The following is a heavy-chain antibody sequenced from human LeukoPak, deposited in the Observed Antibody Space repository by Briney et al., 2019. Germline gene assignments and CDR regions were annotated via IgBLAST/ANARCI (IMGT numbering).Heavy chain of an antibody. V-gene: IGHV4-59*02. J-gene: IGHJ4*02. CDR2: LSYTGKA. CDR3: SEGYFEPFDH. D-gene: IGHD2/OR15-2a*01. CDR1: GDSVSNFH. Sequence: PSETLSLTCVASGDSVSNFHWNWLRQVPGKGLEWIACLSYTGKADYNPSLASRVTISLDTSKNQGFSLKLKSVTAADTAVYYCSEGYFEPFDHWGQGILVTVSS.